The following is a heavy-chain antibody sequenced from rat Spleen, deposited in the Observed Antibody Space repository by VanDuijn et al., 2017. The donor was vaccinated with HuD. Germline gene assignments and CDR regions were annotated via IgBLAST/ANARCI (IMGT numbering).Heavy chain of an antibody. CDR3: TTVGTGYGDGMDA. V-gene: IGHV5-27*01. D-gene: IGHD1-4*01. CDR2: MGPRGDVT. Sequence: EVQLVESGGGLVQPGRSLKLSCAASGFTFSDYNMAWVRQAPTKGLEWVASMGPRGDVTYYRDSVKGRFTISRDNGKSTLYLQMDSLRSEDTATYYCTTVGTGYGDGMDAWGQGTSVTVSA. CDR1: GFTFSDYN. J-gene: IGHJ4*01.